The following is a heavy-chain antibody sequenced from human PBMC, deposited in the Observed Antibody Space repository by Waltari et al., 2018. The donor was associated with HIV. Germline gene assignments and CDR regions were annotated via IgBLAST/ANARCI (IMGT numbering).Heavy chain of an antibody. CDR3: ARGLTWSGYWHFDY. J-gene: IGHJ4*02. V-gene: IGHV1-8*01. CDR2: RNPTSGNT. CDR1: GYIFTSYD. Sequence: QVQLVQSGAEVKKPGASVKVSCKASGYIFTSYDINWVRQATGKGLEWMGWRNPTSGNTGYAQRFQGRVTMTRDTSINTAYMELSSLRSDDTAVYYCARGLTWSGYWHFDYWGQGTLVTVSS. D-gene: IGHD3-3*01.